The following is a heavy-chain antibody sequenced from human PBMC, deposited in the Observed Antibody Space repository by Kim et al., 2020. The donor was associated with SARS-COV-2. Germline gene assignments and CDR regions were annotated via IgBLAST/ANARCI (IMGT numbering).Heavy chain of an antibody. Sequence: GGSLRLSCAVSGFTFSNYAMSWVRQAPGKRLEWVAGIGAGHDAYYRDSERGRFTISSDHSDNTLYLQMNSLRADDAAVYHCTKRAATGAGPYHYDSWGPGTLVTVSS. CDR1: GFTFSNYA. V-gene: IGHV3-23*01. CDR3: TKRAATGAGPYHYDS. D-gene: IGHD2-15*01. J-gene: IGHJ4*02. CDR2: IGAGHDA.